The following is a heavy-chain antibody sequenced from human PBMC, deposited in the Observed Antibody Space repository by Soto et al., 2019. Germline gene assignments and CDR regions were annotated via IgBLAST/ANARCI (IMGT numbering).Heavy chain of an antibody. CDR2: TRNRANSYAP. Sequence: GGSLRLSCAASGFTFADYYMDWVRQVPGKGLEWVGRTRNRANSYAPEYAPSVKGRFTISRDDSKDSMYLQMNSLKIEDTAVYYCARDTGGSYEYWGQGALVTVPS. J-gene: IGHJ4*02. CDR3: ARDTGGSYEY. CDR1: GFTFADYY. D-gene: IGHD5-12*01. V-gene: IGHV3-72*01.